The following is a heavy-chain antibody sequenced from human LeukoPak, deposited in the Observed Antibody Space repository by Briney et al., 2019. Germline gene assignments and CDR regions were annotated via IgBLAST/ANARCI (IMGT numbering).Heavy chain of an antibody. V-gene: IGHV3-7*04. J-gene: IGHJ4*02. Sequence: GGSLRLSCAASGFTFNSIWMSWVRQAPGKGLEWVASIKPEGSEKYHVDSVRGRFTISRDNAKNSLYLQMISLRAEDTAVYYCARDLTHWGQGTLVTVSS. CDR3: ARDLTH. CDR1: GFTFNSIW. CDR2: IKPEGSEK.